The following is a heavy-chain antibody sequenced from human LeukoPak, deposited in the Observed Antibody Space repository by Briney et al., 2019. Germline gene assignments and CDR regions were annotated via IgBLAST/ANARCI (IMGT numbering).Heavy chain of an antibody. D-gene: IGHD3-22*01. J-gene: IGHJ3*02. CDR1: GDTVNNYA. CDR2: IIPLFGRA. Sequence: SVKVSCKASGDTVNNYAISWVRRAPGQGLEWMGEIIPLFGRAEYAQNFQGKFTVSADESTRTAFMELGSLRSEDTALYYCARRLLTPGGALDIWGQGTMVTVCS. CDR3: ARRLLTPGGALDI. V-gene: IGHV1-69*13.